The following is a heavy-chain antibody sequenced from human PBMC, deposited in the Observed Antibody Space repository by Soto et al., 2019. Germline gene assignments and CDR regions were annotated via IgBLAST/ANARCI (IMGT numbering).Heavy chain of an antibody. CDR1: GFYLSSSG. D-gene: IGHD5-12*01. J-gene: IGHJ4*02. CDR2: IYYDESDK. V-gene: IGHV3-33*01. Sequence: GGSLILSCAASGFYLSSSGLHWVRQAPGKGLEWVAVIYYDESDKVYSDSVRGRFTVSKDDSKNTLYLQMTSLRAEDTAMYFCARSQDGYNHGLNSWGEGT. CDR3: ARSQDGYNHGLNS.